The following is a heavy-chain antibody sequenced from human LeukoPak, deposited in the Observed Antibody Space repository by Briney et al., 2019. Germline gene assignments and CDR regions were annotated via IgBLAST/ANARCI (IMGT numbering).Heavy chain of an antibody. CDR2: IYTSGST. V-gene: IGHV4-61*02. J-gene: IGHJ5*02. D-gene: IGHD3-22*01. CDR3: ARARNYHDSSGYYRFDP. Sequence: SETLSLTCTVSGGSISSGTYYWSWIRQPAGKGLEWIGRIYTSGSTNYNPSLKSRVTMSVDTSKNQFSLKLSSVTAADTAVYYCARARNYHDSSGYYRFDPWGQGTLVTVSS. CDR1: GGSISSGTYY.